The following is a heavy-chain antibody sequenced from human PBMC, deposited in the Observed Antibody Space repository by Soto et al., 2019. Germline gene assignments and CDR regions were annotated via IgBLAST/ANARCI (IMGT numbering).Heavy chain of an antibody. J-gene: IGHJ6*02. CDR1: GDNFGDNFTSYW. D-gene: IGHD3-16*02. V-gene: IGHV5-10-1*01. CDR2: IAPGDSHT. CDR3: STGISCTRYMCPFYNYGLDV. Sequence: PGESLKISCQASGDNFGDNFTSYWVTWVRQVPGKGLEWMGRIAPGDSHTNYSPSFEGHVTISADTSIRTAYMRWNSLKTSDTAIYYCSTGISCTRYMCPFYNYGLDVWGQGTTVTVSS.